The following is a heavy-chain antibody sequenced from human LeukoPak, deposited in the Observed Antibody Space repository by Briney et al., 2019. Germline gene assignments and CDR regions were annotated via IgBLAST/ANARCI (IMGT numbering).Heavy chain of an antibody. Sequence: GGSLRFSCAASGFTFSNYWMNWVRQAPGKGLEWVANIKEDGSDKYYVDSVKGRFSISKDNAKNSLYLQMNSLRVEDTAVYYCVPLNWNPPGDFDRWGQGALVTVSS. CDR2: IKEDGSDK. J-gene: IGHJ4*02. V-gene: IGHV3-7*01. CDR3: VPLNWNPPGDFDR. CDR1: GFTFSNYW. D-gene: IGHD1-20*01.